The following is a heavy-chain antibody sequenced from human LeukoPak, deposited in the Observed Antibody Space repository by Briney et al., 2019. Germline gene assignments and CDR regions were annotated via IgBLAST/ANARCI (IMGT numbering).Heavy chain of an antibody. CDR2: INPNSGGT. V-gene: IGHV1-2*06. D-gene: IGHD1-7*01. CDR1: GYTFTGYY. J-gene: IGHJ5*02. Sequence: ASLKVSCKASGYTFTGYYMHWVLQAPGHGLEWMGRINPNSGGTNYAQKFQGRVTMTRDTSISTAYMELSRLRSDDTAVYYCARDRRVPGTTLGYNWFDPWGQGTLVTVSS. CDR3: ARDRRVPGTTLGYNWFDP.